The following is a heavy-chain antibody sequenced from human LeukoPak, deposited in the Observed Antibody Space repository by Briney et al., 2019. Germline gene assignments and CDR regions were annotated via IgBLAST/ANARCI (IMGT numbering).Heavy chain of an antibody. V-gene: IGHV3-33*01. D-gene: IGHD3-10*01. CDR1: GFTFSSYG. CDR2: IWYDGSNK. CDR3: ARDQYYGSGSYDY. Sequence: GRSLRLSCAASGFTFSSYGMHWVRQAPGKGLEWVAVIWYDGSNKYYADSVKGRFTISKDNSKNTLYLQMNSLRAEDTAVYYCARDQYYGSGSYDYWGQGTLVTVSS. J-gene: IGHJ4*02.